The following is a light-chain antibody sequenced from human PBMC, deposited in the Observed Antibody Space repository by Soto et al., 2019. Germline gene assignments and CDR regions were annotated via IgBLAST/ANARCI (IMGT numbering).Light chain of an antibody. J-gene: IGKJ3*01. CDR1: QSINNY. CDR2: AAS. Sequence: DIQMTQSPSSLSASVGDRVTITCRASQSINNYLNWYQQKPGKAPKVLIYAASSLQSGVPSRFSGSGSGTEFTLTISNLQPEDFATYYCQQSYSTPSWTFGPGTKVDI. V-gene: IGKV1-39*01. CDR3: QQSYSTPSWT.